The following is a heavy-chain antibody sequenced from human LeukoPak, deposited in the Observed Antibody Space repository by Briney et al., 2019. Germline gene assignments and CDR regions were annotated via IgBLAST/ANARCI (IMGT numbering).Heavy chain of an antibody. CDR2: ISYSGNT. CDR3: ARHGGGTTID. D-gene: IGHD1-1*01. CDR1: GDSISSSNYF. J-gene: IGHJ4*02. V-gene: IGHV4-39*01. Sequence: SETLSLTCIVSGDSISSSNYFWGWIRQPPGKGLEWIGSISYSGNTYYNPSLKSRVTISVDTSKNQFSLKLSSVTAADTAVYYCARHGGGTTIDWGQGTLVTVSS.